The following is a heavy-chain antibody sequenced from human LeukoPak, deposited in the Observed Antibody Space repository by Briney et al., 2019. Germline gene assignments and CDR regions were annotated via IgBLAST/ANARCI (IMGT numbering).Heavy chain of an antibody. CDR3: ARRSGSYYSVLDY. CDR2: IYYSGSA. D-gene: IGHD1-26*01. Sequence: SETLSLTCTVSGGSISSGGYYWSWIRQHPEKGLEWIGHIYYSGSAYYNPSLKSRVTISVDTSKNQFSLKLSSVTAADTAVYYCARRSGSYYSVLDYWGQGTLVTVSS. J-gene: IGHJ4*02. CDR1: GGSISSGGYY. V-gene: IGHV4-31*03.